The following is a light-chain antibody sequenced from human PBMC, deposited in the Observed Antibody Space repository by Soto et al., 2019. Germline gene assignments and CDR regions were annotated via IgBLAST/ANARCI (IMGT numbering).Light chain of an antibody. CDR3: QHYGSSLIFS. J-gene: IGKJ3*01. Sequence: EIVLTQSPGTLSLSPGERATLSCRASQNVNSNFLAWYQQKPVQGPRLLIYGTSGRATGIPDRFSGSGSGSDFNLTISRLEPEDFAVYYCQHYGSSLIFSFGPGPKVKIK. CDR1: QNVNSNF. V-gene: IGKV3-20*01. CDR2: GTS.